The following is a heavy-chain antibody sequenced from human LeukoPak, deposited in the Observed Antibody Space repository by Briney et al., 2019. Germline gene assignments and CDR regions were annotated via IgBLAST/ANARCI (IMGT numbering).Heavy chain of an antibody. Sequence: QTLSLTCAISGDSVSSNSAAWNWIRQSPSRGLEWLKRTFYRSKWYNEYIVSVESRININPDTSKNQFSLQLKSVTPEDTAMYYCAREEESSGWSFDYWGQGILVTVSS. V-gene: IGHV6-1*01. J-gene: IGHJ4*02. CDR3: AREEESSGWSFDY. CDR2: TFYRSKWYN. CDR1: GDSVSSNSAA. D-gene: IGHD6-19*01.